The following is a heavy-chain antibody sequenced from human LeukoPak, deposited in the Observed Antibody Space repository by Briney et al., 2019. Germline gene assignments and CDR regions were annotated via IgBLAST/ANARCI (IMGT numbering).Heavy chain of an antibody. CDR2: INPDTGDT. CDR3: ARDERTIFDY. V-gene: IGHV1-2*02. J-gene: IGHJ4*02. CDR1: GYTFTYYY. Sequence: ASVKVSCKASGYTFTYYYIHWMRQAPGQGLEWMGWINPDTGDTSYAQNFQGRVTLTRDTSISTVYVELSRLRSDDTAVYYCARDERTIFDYWGQGTLVTVSS. D-gene: IGHD1-1*01.